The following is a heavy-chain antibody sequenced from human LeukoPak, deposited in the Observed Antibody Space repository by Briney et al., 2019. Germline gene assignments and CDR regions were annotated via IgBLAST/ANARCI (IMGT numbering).Heavy chain of an antibody. V-gene: IGHV5-10-1*01. CDR3: AKRGAYVWGSYRLYYFDY. J-gene: IGHJ4*02. Sequence: GESLKISCKGSGYSFTSYWISWVRQMPGKGVEWVGRIDPSDCYTNDSPSFQGHVTISADKSISTAFLQWSSLKASDTAMYYCAKRGAYVWGSYRLYYFDYWGQGTLVTVSS. CDR1: GYSFTSYW. CDR2: IDPSDCYT. D-gene: IGHD3-16*02.